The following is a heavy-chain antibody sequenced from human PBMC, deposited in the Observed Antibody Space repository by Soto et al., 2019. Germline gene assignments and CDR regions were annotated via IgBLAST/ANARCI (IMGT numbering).Heavy chain of an antibody. D-gene: IGHD2-8*02. Sequence: EVQLVESGGGLVKPGGSLRLSCAASGFTISDVWLNWVRQAPGKGLEWVGRIKSRIDGGTTDFAAPVRGRFAISRDESQSTVYLEISSLQIEDTAVYYCTTDSHLSTTLVRFALWGHGTVVTVSS. CDR1: GFTISDVW. CDR3: TTDSHLSTTLVRFAL. J-gene: IGHJ4*01. CDR2: IKSRIDGGTT. V-gene: IGHV3-15*07.